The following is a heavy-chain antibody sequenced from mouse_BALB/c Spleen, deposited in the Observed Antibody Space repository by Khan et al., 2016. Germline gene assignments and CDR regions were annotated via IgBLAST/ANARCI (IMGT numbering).Heavy chain of an antibody. CDR1: GFNIKDTF. Sequence: EVQLQESGAELVKPGASVKLSCTASGFNIKDTFMHWVKQRPEQGLEWIGRIDPANGNTRYDPKFQGKATITADTSSNTAYLQLSSLTSEDTAVYYCARRGPRYYYGSTYGYWGQGTTLTVSS. V-gene: IGHV14-3*02. CDR2: IDPANGNT. J-gene: IGHJ2*01. D-gene: IGHD1-1*01. CDR3: ARRGPRYYYGSTYGY.